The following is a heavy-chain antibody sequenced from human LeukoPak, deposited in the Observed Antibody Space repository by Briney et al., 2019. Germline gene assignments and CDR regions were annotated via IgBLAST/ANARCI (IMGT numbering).Heavy chain of an antibody. CDR3: AKPPEGSYSSSWYYYFDY. V-gene: IGHV3-23*01. CDR1: GFTFSSYA. CDR2: ISGSGGST. J-gene: IGHJ4*02. D-gene: IGHD6-13*01. Sequence: GGSLRLSCAASGFTFSSYAKSWVRQAPGKGLEWVSAISGSGGSTYYADSVKGRFTISRDNSKNTLYLQMNSLRAEDTAVYYCAKPPEGSYSSSWYYYFDYWGQGTLVTVSS.